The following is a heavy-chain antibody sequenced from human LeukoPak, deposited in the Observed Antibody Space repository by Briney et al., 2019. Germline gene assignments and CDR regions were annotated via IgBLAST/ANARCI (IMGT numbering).Heavy chain of an antibody. D-gene: IGHD3-3*01. V-gene: IGHV1-2*02. CDR2: IKPDGGDT. CDR3: ASGITIYGVMIIYFDS. CDR1: GYTFTDYY. J-gene: IGHJ4*02. Sequence: GASVKVSCKASGYTFTDYYLHWVRQAPGHGLEWMGWIKPDGGDTNYAQRLQGRVTMTRDTSISTAYMELTNLSSDDTAVYYCASGITIYGVMIIYFDSWGQGTLVTVSS.